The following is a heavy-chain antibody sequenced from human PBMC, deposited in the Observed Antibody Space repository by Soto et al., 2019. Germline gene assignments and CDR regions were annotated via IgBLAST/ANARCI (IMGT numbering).Heavy chain of an antibody. Sequence: SVKVSCKASGGTFSSYTISWVRQAPGQGLEWMGRIIPILGITNYAQKFQGRVTMTRDTSISTAYMELSRLRSDDTAVYYCARGEEIAYYYYGMDVWGQGTTVTVSS. CDR1: GGTFSSYT. D-gene: IGHD2-21*01. J-gene: IGHJ6*02. CDR3: ARGEEIAYYYYGMDV. CDR2: IIPILGIT. V-gene: IGHV1-69*02.